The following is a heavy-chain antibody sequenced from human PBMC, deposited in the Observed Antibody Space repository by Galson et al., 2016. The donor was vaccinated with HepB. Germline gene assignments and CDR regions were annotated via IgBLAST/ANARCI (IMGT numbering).Heavy chain of an antibody. D-gene: IGHD3-3*01. CDR3: ASRRKHDLWAFDI. CDR2: LSFSGST. CDR1: GGSISSYY. V-gene: IGHV4-59*01. J-gene: IGHJ3*02. Sequence: TLSLTCTVSGGSISSYYWIWIRQPPGKGLEWIGYLSFSGSTNYNPSLNSRLTISVDTSKNQFSLKLVSVTAADTAVYFCASRRKHDLWAFDIWGQGTMVTVSS.